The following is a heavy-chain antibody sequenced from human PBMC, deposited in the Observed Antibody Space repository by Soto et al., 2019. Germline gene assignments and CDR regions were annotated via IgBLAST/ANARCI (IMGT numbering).Heavy chain of an antibody. CDR2: INPSGGST. D-gene: IGHD2-2*01. V-gene: IGHV1-46*01. J-gene: IGHJ4*02. CDR3: AKDMSPIVVVPAAMDY. CDR1: GYTFTSYY. Sequence: ASVKVSCKASGYTFTSYYMHWVRQAPGQGLEWMGIINPSGGSTSYAQKFQGRVTMTRDTSTSTVYMELSSLRSEDTGVYYCAKDMSPIVVVPAAMDYWGQGTLVTVSS.